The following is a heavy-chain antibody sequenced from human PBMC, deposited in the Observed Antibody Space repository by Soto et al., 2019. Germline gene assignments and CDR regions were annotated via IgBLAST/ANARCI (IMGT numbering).Heavy chain of an antibody. CDR2: IIPIFGTA. CDR1: GGTFSSYA. Sequence: VSCKASGGTFSSYAISWVRQAPGQGLEWMGGIIPIFGTANYAQKFQGRVTITADESTSTAYMELSSLRSEDTAVYYCARDYYDSSGYRYYFDYWGQGTLVTVSS. V-gene: IGHV1-69*01. CDR3: ARDYYDSSGYRYYFDY. J-gene: IGHJ4*02. D-gene: IGHD3-22*01.